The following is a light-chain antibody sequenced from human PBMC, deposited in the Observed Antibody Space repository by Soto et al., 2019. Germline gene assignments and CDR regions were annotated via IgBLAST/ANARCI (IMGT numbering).Light chain of an antibody. CDR1: NSDFGAYNY. V-gene: IGLV2-11*01. CDR2: DVS. J-gene: IGLJ1*01. CDR3: GSFAGSYTHV. Sequence: QSVLTQPRSLSVSPGQAVTLSCPGTNSDFGAYNYVSWYRQHPDKAPKLIIYDVSKRPSGVPDRFSGSKSGNTASLTISGLQAEDEAEYFCGSFAGSYTHVFGTGTKVTV.